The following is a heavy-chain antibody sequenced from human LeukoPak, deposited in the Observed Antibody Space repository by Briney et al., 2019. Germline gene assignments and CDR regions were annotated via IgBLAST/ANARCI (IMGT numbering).Heavy chain of an antibody. CDR2: IEPDGSEK. J-gene: IGHJ4*02. CDR3: ARGSWTAAGY. CDR1: GFTFSTYG. V-gene: IGHV3-7*01. D-gene: IGHD6-13*01. Sequence: GGSLILSCAASGFTFSTYGMIWVRQAPGKGLEWVASIEPDGSEKYYVDSVKGRFTISRDNAKNSLYLQMNSLRVEDTAVYYCARGSWTAAGYWGQGTLVTVSS.